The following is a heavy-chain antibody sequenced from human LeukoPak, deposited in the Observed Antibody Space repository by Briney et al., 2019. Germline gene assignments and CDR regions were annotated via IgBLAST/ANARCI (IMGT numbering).Heavy chain of an antibody. V-gene: IGHV4-61*02. CDR3: ARSPISDDSFDI. D-gene: IGHD3-3*02. CDR1: GGYISTSNYY. J-gene: IGHJ3*02. CDR2: IYTSGST. Sequence: SETLSLTCTVSGGYISTSNYYWSWIRQPAGKGLEWIGRIYTSGSTNYDPSLKSRVTISVDTSKNQFSLKLSSVTAADTAVYYCARSPISDDSFDIWGQGTMVTVSS.